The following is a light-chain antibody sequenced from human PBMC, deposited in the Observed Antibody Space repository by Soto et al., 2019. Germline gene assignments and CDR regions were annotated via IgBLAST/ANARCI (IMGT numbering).Light chain of an antibody. CDR1: RNIDTY. J-gene: IGKJ1*01. CDR2: GAS. V-gene: IGKV1-39*01. CDR3: QQSFSTTWT. Sequence: DIQMTQSPSSLSASFGDRVTLTCRASRNIDTYLNWYQQKPGTAPKLLMYGASSLHSGVPSRFSGAGSGTDFTLTISSLQPEDFATYYCQQSFSTTWTFGHGTKVELK.